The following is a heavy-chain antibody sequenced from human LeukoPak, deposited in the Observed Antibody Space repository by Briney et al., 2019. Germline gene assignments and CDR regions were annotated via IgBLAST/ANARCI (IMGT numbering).Heavy chain of an antibody. V-gene: IGHV1-8*03. CDR3: PTGQRVYSYGYWMYY. CDR2: MNPNRGNP. CDR1: GYTFTSYD. D-gene: IGHD5-18*01. J-gene: IGHJ4*02. Sequence: ASVTVSCKASGYTFTSYDINWVRQATGQGLEWMGWMNPNRGNPGYAQKFQGRVTITMNPSISTAYIELSTLTSDTPAVYYCPTGQRVYSYGYWMYYWGQGTLVTVSS.